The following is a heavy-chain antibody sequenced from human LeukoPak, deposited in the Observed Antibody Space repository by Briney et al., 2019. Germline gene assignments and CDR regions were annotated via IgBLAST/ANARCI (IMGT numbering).Heavy chain of an antibody. J-gene: IGHJ4*02. CDR1: GGSISSSSYY. D-gene: IGHD3-16*01. CDR3: ARVLGVHYYFDY. Sequence: PSETLSLICTVSGGSISSSSYYWGWIRQPPGKGLEWIGSIYYSGSTYYNPSLKSRVTISVDTSKNQFSLKLSSVTAADTAVYYCARVLGVHYYFDYWGQGTLVTVSS. V-gene: IGHV4-39*07. CDR2: IYYSGST.